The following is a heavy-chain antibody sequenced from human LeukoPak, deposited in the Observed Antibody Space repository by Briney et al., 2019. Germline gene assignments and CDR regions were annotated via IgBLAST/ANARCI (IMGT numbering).Heavy chain of an antibody. D-gene: IGHD3-3*01. Sequence: GGSLRLSCAASGFTFDDYGMSWVRQAPGKGLEWVSGINWNGGSTGYADSVKGRFTISRDNAKNSLYLQMNSLRVEDTALYYCARRPAITIFGVFKYYFDYWGQGTLITVSS. CDR2: INWNGGST. J-gene: IGHJ4*02. V-gene: IGHV3-20*04. CDR1: GFTFDDYG. CDR3: ARRPAITIFGVFKYYFDY.